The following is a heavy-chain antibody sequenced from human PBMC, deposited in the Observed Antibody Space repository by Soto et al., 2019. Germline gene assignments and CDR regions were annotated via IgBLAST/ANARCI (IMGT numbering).Heavy chain of an antibody. Sequence: QVQLQESGPGLVKPSQTLCLTCTVSGGSISSGDYYWSWIRQPPGKGLEWIGYIYYSGSTYYNPSLKSRVTISVDTSKNQFSLKLSSVTAADTAVYYCARYPEQYCSGGSCYSGTDYWGQGTLVTVSS. CDR3: ARYPEQYCSGGSCYSGTDY. V-gene: IGHV4-30-4*01. CDR1: GGSISSGDYY. D-gene: IGHD2-15*01. J-gene: IGHJ4*02. CDR2: IYYSGST.